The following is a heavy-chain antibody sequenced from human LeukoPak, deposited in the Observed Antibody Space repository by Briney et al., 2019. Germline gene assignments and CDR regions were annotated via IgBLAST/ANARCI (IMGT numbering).Heavy chain of an antibody. D-gene: IGHD3-16*01. CDR2: ISSSSSYI. CDR1: GFTFSGYS. CDR3: ARDSYAVEVDY. J-gene: IGHJ4*02. Sequence: GGSLRLSCEASGFTFSGYSMNWVRQAPGKGREWVSSISSSSSYIYYADSVKGRFTISRDNAKNSLYLQMNSLRAEDTAVYYCARDSYAVEVDYWGQGTLVTVSS. V-gene: IGHV3-21*01.